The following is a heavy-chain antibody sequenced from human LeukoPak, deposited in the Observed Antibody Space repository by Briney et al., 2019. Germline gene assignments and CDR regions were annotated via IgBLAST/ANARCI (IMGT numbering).Heavy chain of an antibody. J-gene: IGHJ4*02. CDR2: IIPISGSA. CDR3: ARGTRTLEAAPFDY. Sequence: SVKVSCKASGGIFSDYLINWVRQAPGQGLEWIGGIIPISGSAYSAQKFRGTLTITADASTTTASMELSSLTSEATAVFYCARGTRTLEAAPFDYWGQGTLVTVSS. CDR1: GGIFSDYL. D-gene: IGHD2-15*01. V-gene: IGHV1-69*01.